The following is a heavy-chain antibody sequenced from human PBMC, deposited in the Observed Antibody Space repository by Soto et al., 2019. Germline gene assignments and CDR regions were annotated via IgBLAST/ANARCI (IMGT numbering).Heavy chain of an antibody. CDR3: ARSRVVVVAATDY. CDR1: GFTFSDYY. J-gene: IGHJ4*02. V-gene: IGHV3-11*01. Sequence: GGSLRLSCAASGFTFSDYYMSWIRQAPGKGLEWVSYISSSGSTIYYADSVKGRFTISRDNAKNSLYLQMNSLRAEDTAVYYCARSRVVVVAATDYWGQGTLVTVSS. CDR2: ISSSGSTI. D-gene: IGHD2-15*01.